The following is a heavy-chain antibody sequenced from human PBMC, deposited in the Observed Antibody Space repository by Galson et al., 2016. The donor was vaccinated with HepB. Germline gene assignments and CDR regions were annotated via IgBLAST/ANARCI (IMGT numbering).Heavy chain of an antibody. J-gene: IGHJ4*02. D-gene: IGHD3-22*01. CDR2: ISSSSSSI. CDR1: GFTFRTYS. CDR3: ARFGHTYGSIDY. Sequence: SLRLSCAASGFTFRTYSMHWVRQAPGKGLEWVSFISSSSSSIKYADSVKGRFTISRDNAKNSLYLQMNSLRAEDTALYYCARFGHTYGSIDYWGQGTLVTVSS. V-gene: IGHV3-21*01.